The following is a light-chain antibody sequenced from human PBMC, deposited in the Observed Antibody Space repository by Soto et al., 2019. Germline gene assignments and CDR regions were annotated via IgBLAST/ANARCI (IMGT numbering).Light chain of an antibody. V-gene: IGKV3D-20*02. J-gene: IGKJ2*01. CDR2: DAS. CDR1: QSVSRTY. Sequence: EIVLTQSPDTLSLSPGERATLSCRASQSVSRTYLAWYQQKPGQAPRLLIYDASNRATGFPDRFSGSGSGTDFTLTISRLEPEDFAVYYCQQYSHWLTTFGQGTKLEIK. CDR3: QQYSHWLTT.